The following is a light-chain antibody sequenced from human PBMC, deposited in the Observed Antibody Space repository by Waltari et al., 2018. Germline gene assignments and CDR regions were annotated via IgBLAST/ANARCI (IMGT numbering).Light chain of an antibody. CDR3: QQSYS. CDR1: QSSSDY. J-gene: IGKJ5*01. Sequence: DIQMPQSTSSLSTSVGDRVTITCRASQSSSDYLNWYQQKPGKAPKLLIYAASTLQSGVPSRFSGSGSGTDFALTISSLQPEDFATYYCQQSYSFGQGTRLEIK. V-gene: IGKV1-39*01. CDR2: AAS.